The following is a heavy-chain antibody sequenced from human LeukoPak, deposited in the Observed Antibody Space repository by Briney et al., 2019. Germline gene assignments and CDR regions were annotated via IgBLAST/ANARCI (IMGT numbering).Heavy chain of an antibody. CDR2: ISWNSGSI. CDR3: AKDTYYDSSGQFDY. D-gene: IGHD3-22*01. Sequence: GGSLRLSCAASGLTSGIYAMSWVRQAPGKGLEWVSGISWNSGSIGYADSVKGRFTISRDNAKNSLYLQMNSLRAEDTALYYCAKDTYYDSSGQFDYWGQGTLVTVSS. J-gene: IGHJ4*02. CDR1: GLTSGIYA. V-gene: IGHV3-9*02.